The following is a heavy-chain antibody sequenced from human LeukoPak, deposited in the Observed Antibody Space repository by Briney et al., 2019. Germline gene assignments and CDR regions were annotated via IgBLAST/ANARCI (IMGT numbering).Heavy chain of an antibody. Sequence: SETLSLTCTVSGDSITNYYWSWIRQPPGKGLEWIGYIYSSGRTNYDPSLKSRLTISIDTSRNEFSMRLSSVTAADTAVYYYARHVATTGWLTWFDPWGQGTLVTVSS. CDR3: ARHVATTGWLTWFDP. V-gene: IGHV4-4*09. D-gene: IGHD6-19*01. CDR1: GDSITNYY. CDR2: IYSSGRT. J-gene: IGHJ5*02.